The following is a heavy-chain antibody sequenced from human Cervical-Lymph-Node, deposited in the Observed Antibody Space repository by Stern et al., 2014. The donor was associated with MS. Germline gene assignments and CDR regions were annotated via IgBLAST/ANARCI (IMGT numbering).Heavy chain of an antibody. CDR1: GYTFTSYY. V-gene: IGHV1-46*01. CDR2: INPSGGST. J-gene: IGHJ4*02. CDR3: ALHGYSSGWYDY. D-gene: IGHD6-19*01. Sequence: MQLVESGAEVKKPGASVKVSCKASGYTFTSYYMHWVRQAPGQGLEWMGIINPSGGSTGYAQKFQGRVTMTRDTSTSTVYMELSSLRSEDTAVYYCALHGYSSGWYDYWGQGTLVTVSS.